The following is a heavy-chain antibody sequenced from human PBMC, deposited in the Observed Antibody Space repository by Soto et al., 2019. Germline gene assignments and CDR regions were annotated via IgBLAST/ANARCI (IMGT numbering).Heavy chain of an antibody. CDR1: GFTFSSYA. Sequence: EVQLVESGGGLVQPGGSLRLSCAASGFTFSSYAMHWVRQAPGKGLEYVSAISSNGGRTYYANSVKGRFTISRDNSKNTLYLQMGSLRAEDMAVYYCARRDGYNFDDWGQGTLVTVSS. D-gene: IGHD5-12*01. CDR3: ARRDGYNFDD. V-gene: IGHV3-64*01. J-gene: IGHJ4*02. CDR2: ISSNGGRT.